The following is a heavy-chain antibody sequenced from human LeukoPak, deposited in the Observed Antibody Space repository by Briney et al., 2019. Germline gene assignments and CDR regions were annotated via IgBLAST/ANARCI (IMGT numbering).Heavy chain of an antibody. CDR3: FSDTLSRDAFDI. J-gene: IGHJ3*02. CDR2: INHSGST. Sequence: KPSETLSLTCTVSGYSISSGYYWGWIRQPPGKGLEWIGEINHSGSTNYNPSLKSRVTISVDTSKNQFSLKLSSVTAADTAVYYCFSDTLSRDAFDIWGQGTMVTVSS. CDR1: GYSISSGYY. V-gene: IGHV4-38-2*02. D-gene: IGHD3-3*02.